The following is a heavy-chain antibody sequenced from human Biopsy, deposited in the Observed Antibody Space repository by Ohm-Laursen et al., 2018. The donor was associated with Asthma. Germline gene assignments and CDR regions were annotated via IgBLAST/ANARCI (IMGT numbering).Heavy chain of an antibody. V-gene: IGHV3-30*18. J-gene: IGHJ4*02. CDR2: ISFDGTNR. Sequence: SLRLSCTASGFSFSNYGMHWVRQAPGKGLDWVAVISFDGTNRNYTDSVKGRFTISRDNSRNTLHLEMNSLRAEGTAAYFCAKEVFPGWELRRGPDSWGQGTLVTVSS. CDR1: GFSFSNYG. D-gene: IGHD1-26*01. CDR3: AKEVFPGWELRRGPDS.